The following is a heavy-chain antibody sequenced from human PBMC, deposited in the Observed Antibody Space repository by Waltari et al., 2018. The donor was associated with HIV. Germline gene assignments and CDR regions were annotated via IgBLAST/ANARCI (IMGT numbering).Heavy chain of an antibody. CDR1: GGSISSGSYY. D-gene: IGHD3-16*01. CDR3: ARELSDYGATAWFDY. CDR2: IYTSGNT. Sequence: QVQLQESGPGLVKPSQTLSLTCTVSGGSISSGSYYWGWIRQAAGKGLEWIGRIYTSGNTTYRPSLKSRVPISMETSKNQFSLRLSSVTAADTAVYYCARELSDYGATAWFDYWGRGTLVTVSS. J-gene: IGHJ4*02. V-gene: IGHV4-61*02.